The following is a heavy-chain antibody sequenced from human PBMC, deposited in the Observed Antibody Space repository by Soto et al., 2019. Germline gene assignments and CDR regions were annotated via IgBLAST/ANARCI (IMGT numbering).Heavy chain of an antibody. CDR1: GCSISSRHY. J-gene: IGHJ4*02. CDR2: THHSGRT. D-gene: IGHD4-17*01. Sequence: SETLSVTCTVSGCSISSRHYWGCMRQTPGKGLEWIGSTHHSGRTYYSTSLKSRVTISVDTSKNQVSLRLRSVTAADTALYYCATHFYGAYVVDSWGQGTLVTVSS. V-gene: IGHV4-38-2*02. CDR3: ATHFYGAYVVDS.